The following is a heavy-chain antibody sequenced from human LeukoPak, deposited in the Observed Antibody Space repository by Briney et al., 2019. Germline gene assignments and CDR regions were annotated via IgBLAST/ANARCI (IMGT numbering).Heavy chain of an antibody. J-gene: IGHJ4*02. Sequence: ASMKVSCKASGYTFTSYYMHWVRQAPGQGLEWMGIINPSGGSTSYAQKFQGRVTMTRDTSTSTVYMELSSLRSEDTAVYYCARGVGYNYGLYYQYGMDVWGQGTLVTVSS. CDR3: ARGVGYNYGLYYQYGMDV. V-gene: IGHV1-46*01. CDR1: GYTFTSYY. D-gene: IGHD5-18*01. CDR2: INPSGGST.